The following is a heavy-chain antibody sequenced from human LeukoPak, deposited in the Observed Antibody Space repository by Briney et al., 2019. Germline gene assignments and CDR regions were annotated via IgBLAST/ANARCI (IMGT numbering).Heavy chain of an antibody. CDR3: AKDWRAGGYDLENWFDP. CDR1: GFTFSSYA. Sequence: PGGSLRLSCAASGFTFSSYAMSWVRQAPGKGLEWVSAISGSGGSTYYADSVKGRFTISRDNSKNTLYLQMNSLRAEDTAVYYCAKDWRAGGYDLENWFDPWGQGTLVTVSS. CDR2: ISGSGGST. D-gene: IGHD5-12*01. J-gene: IGHJ5*02. V-gene: IGHV3-23*01.